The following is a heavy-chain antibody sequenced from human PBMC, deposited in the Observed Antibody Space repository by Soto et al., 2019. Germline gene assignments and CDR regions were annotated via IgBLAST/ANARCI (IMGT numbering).Heavy chain of an antibody. CDR2: IKGDGSSS. J-gene: IGHJ6*02. CDR1: GFTFSSYW. D-gene: IGHD3-10*01. Sequence: DVQLVESGGGLVSPGGSLRLSCAPSGFTFSSYWMHWVRQAPGKGPVWVSRIKGDGSSSSQAVSMEGRFTISRDNAKNILYLEMNSLRAEDTAVSYCARAGKDIYAMDVWGQGTTVTVSS. CDR3: ARAGKDIYAMDV. V-gene: IGHV3-74*01.